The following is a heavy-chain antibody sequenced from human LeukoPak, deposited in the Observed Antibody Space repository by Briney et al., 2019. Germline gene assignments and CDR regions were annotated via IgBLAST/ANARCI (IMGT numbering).Heavy chain of an antibody. J-gene: IGHJ4*02. Sequence: GGSLRLSCAASGFTFSSYAMSWVRQAPGKGLGWVSAISGSGGSTYYADSVKGRFTISRDNSKNTLYMQRTSLRAEDKAVYYCAKSDSVYYWGQGTLVTVSS. CDR2: ISGSGGST. CDR1: GFTFSSYA. V-gene: IGHV3-23*01. CDR3: AKSDSVYY. D-gene: IGHD2-21*02.